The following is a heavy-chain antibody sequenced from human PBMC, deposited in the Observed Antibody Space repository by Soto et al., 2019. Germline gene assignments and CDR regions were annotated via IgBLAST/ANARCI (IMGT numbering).Heavy chain of an antibody. CDR3: ARAYSGFDWVDY. Sequence: ASGKVSCKASGYTFTSFDINWVRQAPGQGLEWMGWMNPNSGNTHYAQKFQGRVTMTSYTSRNTAYMELSSLRSEDTAVYFCARAYSGFDWVDYWGQGTLVTVSS. V-gene: IGHV1-8*01. D-gene: IGHD5-12*01. CDR1: GYTFTSFD. CDR2: MNPNSGNT. J-gene: IGHJ4*02.